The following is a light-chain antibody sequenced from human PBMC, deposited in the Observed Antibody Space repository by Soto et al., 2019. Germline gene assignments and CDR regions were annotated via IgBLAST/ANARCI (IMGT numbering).Light chain of an antibody. CDR2: AVS. CDR3: SSYTSDSSYV. J-gene: IGLJ1*01. Sequence: QSLLTQPASVSGSPGQSITISCTGTSSDVGLYDYVSWYQQHPGKAPRLMIYAVSNRPSGVSNRFSASKSGNTASLFISGLQAEDEADYYCSSYTSDSSYVFGSGTKVTVL. V-gene: IGLV2-14*01. CDR1: SSDVGLYDY.